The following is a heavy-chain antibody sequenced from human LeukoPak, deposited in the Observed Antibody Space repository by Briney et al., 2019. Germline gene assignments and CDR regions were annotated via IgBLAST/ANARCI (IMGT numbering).Heavy chain of an antibody. CDR1: GYTFTSYD. D-gene: IGHD2-2*01. V-gene: IGHV1-8*03. J-gene: IGHJ5*02. CDR3: ARSPVYCSSTSCSLGP. Sequence: ASVKVSCKASGYTFTSYDINWVRQATGQGLEWMGWMNPNSGNTGYAQKFQGRVTITRNTSISTAYMELSSLRSEDTAVYYCARSPVYCSSTSCSLGPWGQGTLVTVSS. CDR2: MNPNSGNT.